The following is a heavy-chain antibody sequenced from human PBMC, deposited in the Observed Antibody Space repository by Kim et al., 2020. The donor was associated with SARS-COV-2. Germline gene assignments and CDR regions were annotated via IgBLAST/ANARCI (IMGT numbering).Heavy chain of an antibody. D-gene: IGHD3-22*01. V-gene: IGHV4-39*07. CDR2: IYYSGST. J-gene: IGHJ2*01. CDR1: GGSISSSSYY. Sequence: SETLSLTCTVSGGSISSSSYYWGWIRQPPGKGLEWIGSIYYSGSTYYNPSLKSRVTISVDTSKNQFSLKLSSVTAADTAVYYCARIRPSITMIVVVIPTKHWYFDLWGRGTLVTVSA. CDR3: ARIRPSITMIVVVIPTKHWYFDL.